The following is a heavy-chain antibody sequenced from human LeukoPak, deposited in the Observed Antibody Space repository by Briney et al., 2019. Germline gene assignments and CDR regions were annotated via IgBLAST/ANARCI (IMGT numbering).Heavy chain of an antibody. D-gene: IGHD6-19*01. CDR2: MNSDGTVT. V-gene: IGHV3-74*01. J-gene: IGHJ3*02. Sequence: GGSLRLSCAASGFTFSNYLMYWVRQAPGKGLVWVSRMNSDGTVTSYADSVKGRFTISRDNAKNTVYLQMNSLRAEDTAVYYCAKDVGGSGWYDAFDIGAKGQWSSSLQ. CDR1: GFTFSNYL. CDR3: AKDVGGSGWYDAFDI.